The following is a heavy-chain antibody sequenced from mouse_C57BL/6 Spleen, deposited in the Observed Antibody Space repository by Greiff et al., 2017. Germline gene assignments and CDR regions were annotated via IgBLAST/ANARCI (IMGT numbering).Heavy chain of an antibody. CDR1: GYAFSSSW. J-gene: IGHJ2*01. CDR2: IYPGDGDT. CDR3: ARSRGLFFDY. V-gene: IGHV1-82*01. Sequence: ESGPELVKPGASVKISCKASGYAFSSSWMNWVKQRPGKGLEWIGRIYPGDGDTNYNGKFKGKATLTADKSSSTAYMQLSSLTSEDSAVYFCARSRGLFFDYWGQGTTLTVSS.